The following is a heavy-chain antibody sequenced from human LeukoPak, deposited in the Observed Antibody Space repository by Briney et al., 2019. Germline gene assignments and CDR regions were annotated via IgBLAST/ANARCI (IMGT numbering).Heavy chain of an antibody. J-gene: IGHJ3*02. CDR2: IIPIFDTA. D-gene: IGHD5-12*01. CDR1: GGTFSSYA. CDR3: ARGRWEQADIGTTIKFFAFDI. V-gene: IGHV1-69*01. Sequence: SVKVSCKASGGTFSSYAIDWVRQAPGQGLEWMGVIIPIFDTAHYSQKFQGRITITADESTTTAYMELSSLRPEDTAVYYCARGRWEQADIGTTIKFFAFDIWGQGTMVSVSS.